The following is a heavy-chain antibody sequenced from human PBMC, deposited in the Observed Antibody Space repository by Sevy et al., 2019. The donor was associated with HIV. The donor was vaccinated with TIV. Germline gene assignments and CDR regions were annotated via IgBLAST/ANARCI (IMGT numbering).Heavy chain of an antibody. CDR1: GFTFSDYA. Sequence: GGSLRLSCTASGFTFSDYAMNWVRQAPGKGLEWVGFIKTKTYGGTTEDAAFVKGRFIISREDSKNIAYLQMNSLKTEEIAVYYCTSDLYGSGWFYFDYWGQGTLVTVSS. D-gene: IGHD6-19*01. CDR2: IKTKTYGGTT. V-gene: IGHV3-49*04. J-gene: IGHJ4*02. CDR3: TSDLYGSGWFYFDY.